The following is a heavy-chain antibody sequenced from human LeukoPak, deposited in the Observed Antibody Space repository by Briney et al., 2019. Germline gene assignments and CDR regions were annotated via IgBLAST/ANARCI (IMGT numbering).Heavy chain of an antibody. D-gene: IGHD1-26*01. CDR3: ARDVMGGDAFDI. J-gene: IGHJ3*02. Sequence: QAGGSLRLSCAASGFTFSSYGMSWVRQAPGKGLEWVSAISGSGGSTYYADSVKGRFTISRDNSKNTLYLQMNSLRAEDTAVYYCARDVMGGDAFDIWGQGTMVTVSS. V-gene: IGHV3-23*01. CDR2: ISGSGGST. CDR1: GFTFSSYG.